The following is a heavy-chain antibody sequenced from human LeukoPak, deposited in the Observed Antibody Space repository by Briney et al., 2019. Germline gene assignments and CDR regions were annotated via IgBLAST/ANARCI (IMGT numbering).Heavy chain of an antibody. D-gene: IGHD6-25*01. J-gene: IGHJ4*02. Sequence: ASVKVSCKASGYTFTGYYIHWVRQAPGQGLEWMGWINANSGGTNYAQKFQGRVTMTSDTSTTTAYMELNRLTSDDTAVYYCARSEGYCGQGTLVTVSS. CDR2: INANSGGT. CDR3: ARSEGY. V-gene: IGHV1-2*02. CDR1: GYTFTGYY.